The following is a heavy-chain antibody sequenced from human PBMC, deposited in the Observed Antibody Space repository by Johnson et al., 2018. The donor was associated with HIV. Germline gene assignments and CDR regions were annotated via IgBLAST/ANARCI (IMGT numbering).Heavy chain of an antibody. V-gene: IGHV3-66*04. CDR2: IYSGGST. J-gene: IGHJ3*02. CDR1: GFTVCSNY. CDR3: ARRDDIRNGAFDI. D-gene: IGHD3-22*01. Sequence: VQLVESGGGLVQPGGSLRLSCAASGFTVCSNYMSWVRQAPGKGLEWVSVIYSGGSTYYADSVKGRFTISRDNSKNTLYLQMNSLRAEDTAVYYCARRDDIRNGAFDIWGQGTMVTVSS.